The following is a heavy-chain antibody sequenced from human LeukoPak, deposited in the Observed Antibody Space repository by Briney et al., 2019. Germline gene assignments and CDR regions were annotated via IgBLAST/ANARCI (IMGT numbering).Heavy chain of an antibody. Sequence: GRSLRLSCAASGFTFSSYAMHWVRQAPGKGLEWVAVISYDGSNKYYADSVKGRFTISRDNSKNTLYLQMNSLRAEDTAVYYCARVGGQETYYYDSSGNPSGYGMDVWGQGTTVTVSS. CDR2: ISYDGSNK. V-gene: IGHV3-30-3*01. CDR3: ARVGGQETYYYDSSGNPSGYGMDV. J-gene: IGHJ6*02. CDR1: GFTFSSYA. D-gene: IGHD3-22*01.